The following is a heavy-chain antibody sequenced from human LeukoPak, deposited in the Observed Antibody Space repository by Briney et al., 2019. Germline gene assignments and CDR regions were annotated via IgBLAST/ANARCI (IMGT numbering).Heavy chain of an antibody. CDR3: ARVDS. V-gene: IGHV1-2*02. CDR1: GNTFTDYY. CDR2: INPYSGDT. Sequence: ASVRVSCKASGNTFTDYYMHWVRQAPGQGLEWMGWINPYSGDTKYAQKFQGGVTLTRDTSITTAHMELNSLTSDDTAVYFCARVDSWGQGTLVTVSS. J-gene: IGHJ5*02. D-gene: IGHD2-2*03.